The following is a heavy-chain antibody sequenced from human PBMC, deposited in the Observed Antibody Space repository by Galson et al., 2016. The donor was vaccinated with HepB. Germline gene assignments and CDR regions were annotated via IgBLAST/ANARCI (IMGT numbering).Heavy chain of an antibody. D-gene: IGHD4-17*01. CDR1: GFIFCSYA. V-gene: IGHV3-30*04. J-gene: IGHJ4*02. CDR3: SRVRLAGDYGWYYLEY. Sequence: SLRLSCAASGFIFCSYAMHWVRQAPGKGLEWVAVISYDGRNKKYADSVKGRFTISRDNSKNTVYLQMNNLRAEDTAVYFCSRVRLAGDYGWYYLEYWGQGTLVTVSS. CDR2: ISYDGRNK.